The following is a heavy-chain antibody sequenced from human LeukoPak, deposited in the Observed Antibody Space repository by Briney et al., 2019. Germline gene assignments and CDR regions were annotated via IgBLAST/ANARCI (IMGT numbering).Heavy chain of an antibody. Sequence: SETPSLTCTVSGGSISSYYWSWIRQPPGKGLEWVGYIYYSGSTNYNPSLKSRVTISVDTSKNQFSLKLSSVTAADTAVYYCARGSQISSAERLDYWGQGTLVTVSS. J-gene: IGHJ4*02. D-gene: IGHD3-22*01. CDR3: ARGSQISSAERLDY. V-gene: IGHV4-59*01. CDR2: IYYSGST. CDR1: GGSISSYY.